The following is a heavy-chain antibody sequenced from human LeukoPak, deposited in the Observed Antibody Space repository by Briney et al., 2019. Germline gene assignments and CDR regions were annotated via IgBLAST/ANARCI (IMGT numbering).Heavy chain of an antibody. Sequence: GGSLRLSCAASGFTFSSYCMNWVRQAPGKGLDWVSSISSSSSYIYYADSVKGRFTISRDNAKNPLYLQMNSLRAEDTAVYYCARVQSTYSSGWYYFDYWGQGTLVTVSS. CDR1: GFTFSSYC. CDR2: ISSSSSYI. V-gene: IGHV3-21*04. J-gene: IGHJ4*02. D-gene: IGHD6-19*01. CDR3: ARVQSTYSSGWYYFDY.